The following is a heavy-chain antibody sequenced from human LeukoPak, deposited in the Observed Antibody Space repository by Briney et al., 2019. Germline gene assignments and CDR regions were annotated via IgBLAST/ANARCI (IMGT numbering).Heavy chain of an antibody. CDR2: IIPILGIA. J-gene: IGHJ4*02. D-gene: IGHD6-13*01. CDR1: GGTFSSYT. CDR3: ASDRGWIAAAGTFFDY. Sequence: GASVKVSCKASGGTFSSYTISWARQAPGQGLEWMGRIIPILGIANYAQKFQGRVTITADKSTSTAYMELSSLRSEDTAVYYCASDRGWIAAAGTFFDYWGQGTLVTVSS. V-gene: IGHV1-69*02.